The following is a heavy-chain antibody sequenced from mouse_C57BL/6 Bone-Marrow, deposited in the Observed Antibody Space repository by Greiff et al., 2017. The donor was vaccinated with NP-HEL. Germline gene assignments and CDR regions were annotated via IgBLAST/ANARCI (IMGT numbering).Heavy chain of an antibody. CDR1: GYTFTSYG. CDR3: ARQPITTIYYYAMDY. V-gene: IGHV1-81*01. CDR2: IYPRSGNT. J-gene: IGHJ4*01. D-gene: IGHD1-2*01. Sequence: VKLQESGAELARPGASVKLSCKASGYTFTSYGISWVKQRTGQGLEWIGEIYPRSGNTYYNEKFKGKATLTADKSSSTAYMELRSLTSEDSAVYFCARQPITTIYYYAMDYWGQGTSVTVSS.